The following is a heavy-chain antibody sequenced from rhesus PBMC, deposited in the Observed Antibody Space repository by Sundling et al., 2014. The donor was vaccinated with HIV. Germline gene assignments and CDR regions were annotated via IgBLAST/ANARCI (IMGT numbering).Heavy chain of an antibody. J-gene: IGHJ4*01. CDR2: IFGGSGVT. D-gene: IGHD4-29*01. CDR3: ATFRTSVAALEY. CDR1: GSISNNY. V-gene: IGHV4-147*01. Sequence: QVQLRESGPGLVKPSETLSLTCIVSGSISNNYWSWIRQSPGKGLEWIGNIFGGSGVTKYNPSLESRVTISIDTSRTQFSLKLTSVTAADTAVYYCATFRTSVAALEYWGQGVLVIVSS.